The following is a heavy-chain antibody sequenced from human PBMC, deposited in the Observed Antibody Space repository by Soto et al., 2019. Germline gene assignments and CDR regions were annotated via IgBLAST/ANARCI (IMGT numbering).Heavy chain of an antibody. D-gene: IGHD3-22*01. J-gene: IGHJ4*02. CDR2: ISYDASNK. V-gene: IGHV3-30-3*01. CDR1: GFTFSTYA. Sequence: QVQLVESGEGVVQPAMSLRLSCAASGFTFSTYAMYWDRQAPGKALERVAVISYDASNKYFADSGKGRFSISRDNSSNTLYLQMNSLRAEDTAVYYCARSSGDYYDNSTQGGYYFDYWGQGSLVTVSS. CDR3: ARSSGDYYDNSTQGGYYFDY.